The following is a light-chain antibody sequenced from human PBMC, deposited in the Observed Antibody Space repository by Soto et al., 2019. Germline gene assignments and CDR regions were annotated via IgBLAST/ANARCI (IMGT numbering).Light chain of an antibody. CDR3: SSYTSSSTYVV. V-gene: IGLV2-14*03. Sequence: QSALTQPVSVSGSPGQSITISCTGTSSDVGGYNYVSWYQQHPGKAPKLMIYDVINRPSGVSNRFSGSKSGNSASLTISGPQAEDEADYYCSSYTSSSTYVVFGGGTKLTVL. J-gene: IGLJ2*01. CDR1: SSDVGGYNY. CDR2: DVI.